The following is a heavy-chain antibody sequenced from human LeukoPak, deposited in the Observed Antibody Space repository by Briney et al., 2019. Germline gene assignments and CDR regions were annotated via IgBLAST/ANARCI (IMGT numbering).Heavy chain of an antibody. CDR3: AREADYGDPKGFDY. Sequence: SETLSLTCTVSGGSISSYYWSWIRQPPGEGLEWIGNIYHSGSTNSNPSLKSRVTMSVDTSKNQFSLKLSSVTAADTAVYYCAREADYGDPKGFDYWGQGTLVTVSS. CDR2: IYHSGST. CDR1: GGSISSYY. D-gene: IGHD4-17*01. V-gene: IGHV4-59*01. J-gene: IGHJ4*02.